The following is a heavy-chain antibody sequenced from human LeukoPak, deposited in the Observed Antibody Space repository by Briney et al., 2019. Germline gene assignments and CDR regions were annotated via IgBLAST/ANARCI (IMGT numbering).Heavy chain of an antibody. Sequence: AGGSLRLSCAASGFTVSSNYMSWVRQAPGKGLEWVSVIYRGGSTYYADSVRCRFTISRDNSKNTLSLQMNSLRAVDTAVYYCARTTKEFDILTGYYFDYWGQGTLVTVSS. V-gene: IGHV3-53*01. J-gene: IGHJ4*02. CDR2: IYRGGST. D-gene: IGHD3-9*01. CDR3: ARTTKEFDILTGYYFDY. CDR1: GFTVSSNY.